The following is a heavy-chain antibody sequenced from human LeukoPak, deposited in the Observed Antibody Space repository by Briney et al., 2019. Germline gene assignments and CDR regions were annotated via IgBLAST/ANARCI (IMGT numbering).Heavy chain of an antibody. V-gene: IGHV1-8*01. Sequence: ASAKVSCKAFGYTFTTWDINWVRQVTGQGLEWMGWMNPNSGNRGYAQKFQGRVTMTRDTSISTAYMELSGLTSEDTAVYYCARVAGSADFWGQGTLVTVSS. CDR1: GYTFTTWD. D-gene: IGHD6-19*01. J-gene: IGHJ4*02. CDR2: MNPNSGNR. CDR3: ARVAGSADF.